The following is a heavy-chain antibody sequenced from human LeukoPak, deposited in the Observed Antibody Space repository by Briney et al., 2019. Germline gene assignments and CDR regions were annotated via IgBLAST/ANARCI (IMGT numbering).Heavy chain of an antibody. CDR2: IDSSSTTI. CDR3: ARGVGGDSRFDP. V-gene: IGHV3-48*04. CDR1: GFTFSSYG. Sequence: GGSLRLSCAASGFTFSSYGMHWVRQAPGKGLEWVSYIDSSSTTIFYANSVKGRFTISRDNAKNTLYLQMNSLRAEDTAVYYCARGVGGDSRFDPWGQGTLVTVSS. J-gene: IGHJ5*02. D-gene: IGHD1-26*01.